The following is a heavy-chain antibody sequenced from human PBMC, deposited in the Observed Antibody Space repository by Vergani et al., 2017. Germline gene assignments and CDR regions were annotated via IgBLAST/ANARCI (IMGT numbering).Heavy chain of an antibody. Sequence: VQLVQSGAEVKKPGSSVKVSCKASGGTFSSYAMSWVRQAPGKGLEWVSIISGSGGSIYYADSVKGRFTISRDNSKNALYLQMNSLRAEDTAVYYCAKGDEYWYFDLWGRGTLVTVSS. CDR1: GGTFSSYA. J-gene: IGHJ2*01. CDR3: AKGDEYWYFDL. CDR2: ISGSGGSI. V-gene: IGHV3-23*04.